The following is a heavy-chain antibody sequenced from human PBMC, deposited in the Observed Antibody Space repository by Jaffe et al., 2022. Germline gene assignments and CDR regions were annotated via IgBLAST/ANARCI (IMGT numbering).Heavy chain of an antibody. Sequence: QVQLQQWGAGLLKPSETLSLTCAVYGGSFSGYYWSWIRQPPGKGLEWIGEINHSGSTNYNPSLKSRVTISVDTSKNQFSLKLSSVTAADTAVYYCATYYYDSSGQTAVYWGQGTLVTVSS. D-gene: IGHD3-22*01. J-gene: IGHJ4*02. CDR3: ATYYYDSSGQTAVY. CDR1: GGSFSGYY. CDR2: INHSGST. V-gene: IGHV4-34*01.